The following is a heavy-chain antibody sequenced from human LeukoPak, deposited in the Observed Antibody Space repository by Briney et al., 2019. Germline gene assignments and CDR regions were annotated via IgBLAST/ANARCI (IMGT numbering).Heavy chain of an antibody. CDR3: ARLDVGYYDSSGYYFDY. J-gene: IGHJ4*02. CDR1: GGSISSCDYY. D-gene: IGHD3-22*01. CDR2: IYYSGST. Sequence: SQTLSLTCTVSGGSISSCDYYWSWIRQPPGKGLEWIGYIYYSGSTYYKPSLKSRVTISVDTYKNQFSLKLSSVTAADTAVYYCARLDVGYYDSSGYYFDYWGQGTLVTVSS. V-gene: IGHV4-30-4*08.